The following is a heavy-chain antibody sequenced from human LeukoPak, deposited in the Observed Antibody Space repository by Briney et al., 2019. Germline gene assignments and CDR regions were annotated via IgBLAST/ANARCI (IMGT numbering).Heavy chain of an antibody. CDR2: IRSKAYGGTT. CDR1: GFTFGDYA. Sequence: PGGSVRLSCTTSGFTFGDYAVSWFRQAPGKGLEWVGFIRSKAYGGTTEYAASVKGRFTISRDDSKSIAYLQMNSLKTDDTAVYYCTRGRRATHDYWGQGTLVTVSS. D-gene: IGHD1-26*01. V-gene: IGHV3-49*03. CDR3: TRGRRATHDY. J-gene: IGHJ4*02.